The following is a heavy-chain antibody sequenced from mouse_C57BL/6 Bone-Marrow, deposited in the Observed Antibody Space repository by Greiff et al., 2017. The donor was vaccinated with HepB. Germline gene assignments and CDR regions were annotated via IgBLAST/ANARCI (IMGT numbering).Heavy chain of an antibody. CDR2: ISNGGGST. CDR1: GFTFSDYY. V-gene: IGHV5-12*01. Sequence: EVQRVESGGGLVQPGGSLKLSCAASGFTFSDYYMYWVRQTPEKRLEWVAYISNGGGSTYYPDTVKGRFTISRDNAKNTLYLQMSRLKSEDTAMYYCARHGGGAWFAYWGQGTLVTVSA. CDR3: ARHGGGAWFAY. J-gene: IGHJ3*01.